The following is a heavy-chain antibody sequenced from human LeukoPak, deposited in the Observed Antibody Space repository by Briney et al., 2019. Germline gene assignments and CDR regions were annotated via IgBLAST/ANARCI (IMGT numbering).Heavy chain of an antibody. J-gene: IGHJ3*02. V-gene: IGHV3-20*04. Sequence: PGGSLRLSCAASGFTFENFAMRWVRQAPGKGLEWVSHINWSGASTGYADSVKGRFTISRDNAKNSLYLQMNSLRAEDTAFYYCTRDKVGSEAFDIWGQGTMVTVSS. CDR1: GFTFENFA. D-gene: IGHD1-26*01. CDR3: TRDKVGSEAFDI. CDR2: INWSGAST.